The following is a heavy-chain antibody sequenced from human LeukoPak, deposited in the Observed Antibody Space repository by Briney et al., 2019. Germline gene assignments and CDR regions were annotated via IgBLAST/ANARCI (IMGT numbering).Heavy chain of an antibody. Sequence: GGSLRLSCAASGFTFSYYVMSWVRQAPGKGLEWVSGIGGTSAGGSRSYADSVKGRFTISRDNSKNTLYLQMNSLRAEDTAVYYCAKNDYYGSGSYSDYWGQGTLVTVSS. CDR3: AKNDYYGSGSYSDY. J-gene: IGHJ4*02. D-gene: IGHD3-10*01. CDR2: IGGTSAGGSR. CDR1: GFTFSYYV. V-gene: IGHV3-23*01.